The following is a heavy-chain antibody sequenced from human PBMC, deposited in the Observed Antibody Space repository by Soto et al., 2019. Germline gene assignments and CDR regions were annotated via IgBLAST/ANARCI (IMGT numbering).Heavy chain of an antibody. Sequence: SETLSLTCTVSGVSISSGGYYWGWIRQHPGKGLEWIGNIYHSGRTYYNPSLKRRVSMSVYTSKNHFSLNLNSVTAADTAMYFCVSVIGGDSEYNLDYWGQGTLVTVSS. CDR3: VSVIGGDSEYNLDY. V-gene: IGHV4-31*03. D-gene: IGHD4-17*01. CDR2: IYHSGRT. J-gene: IGHJ4*02. CDR1: GVSISSGGYY.